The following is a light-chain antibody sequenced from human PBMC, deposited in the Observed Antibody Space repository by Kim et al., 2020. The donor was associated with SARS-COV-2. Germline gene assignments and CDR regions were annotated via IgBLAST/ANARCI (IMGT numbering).Light chain of an antibody. CDR2: GKN. CDR1: SLRSYY. CDR3: NSRDSSGNHLGV. J-gene: IGLJ1*01. V-gene: IGLV3-19*01. Sequence: SSELTQDPAVSVALGQTVRITCQGDSLRSYYASWYQQKPGQAPVLVIYGKNNRPSGIQNRFSGSSSGNTASLTITGAQAEDEADYYCNSRDSSGNHLGVFGAGTKVGVL.